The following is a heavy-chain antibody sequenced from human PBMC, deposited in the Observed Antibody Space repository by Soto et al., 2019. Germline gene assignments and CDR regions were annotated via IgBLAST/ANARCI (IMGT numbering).Heavy chain of an antibody. Sequence: GGSLRLSCAASGFTFSSYDMHWVRQATGKGLEWVSTIGTAGDTYYPGSVKGRFTISRENAKNSLYLQMNSLRAGDTAVYYCSRAGILTTPYYFDYWGQGTLVTVSS. D-gene: IGHD4-4*01. CDR1: GFTFSSYD. CDR3: SRAGILTTPYYFDY. CDR2: IGTAGDT. J-gene: IGHJ4*02. V-gene: IGHV3-13*04.